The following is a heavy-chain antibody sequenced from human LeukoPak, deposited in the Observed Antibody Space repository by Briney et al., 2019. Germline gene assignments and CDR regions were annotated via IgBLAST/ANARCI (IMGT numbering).Heavy chain of an antibody. CDR1: GFTFSSYA. CDR3: GRDGAGFDY. D-gene: IGHD6-13*01. V-gene: IGHV3-23*01. J-gene: IGHJ4*02. CDR2: ISGSGDRT. Sequence: GGSLRLSCAASGFTFSSYAMSWVRQAPGEGLEWVSTISGSGDRTYYADSVKGRFTISRDNSNNTLYLQMNSLRVGDTAVYYCGRDGAGFDYWGQGILVTVSS.